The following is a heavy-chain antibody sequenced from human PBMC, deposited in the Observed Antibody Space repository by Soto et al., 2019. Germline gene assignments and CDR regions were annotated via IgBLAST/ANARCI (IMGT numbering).Heavy chain of an antibody. Sequence: QVQVVESGGGVVQPGRSLRLSCAASGFTFSSYAMHWVRQAPGKGLEWVAVISYDGSNKYYADSVKGRFTISRDNSKNTLYLQMNSLRAEDTAVYYCAREEPSGEGAYDYWGQGTLVTVSS. D-gene: IGHD1-26*01. CDR3: AREEPSGEGAYDY. CDR2: ISYDGSNK. CDR1: GFTFSSYA. J-gene: IGHJ4*02. V-gene: IGHV3-30-3*01.